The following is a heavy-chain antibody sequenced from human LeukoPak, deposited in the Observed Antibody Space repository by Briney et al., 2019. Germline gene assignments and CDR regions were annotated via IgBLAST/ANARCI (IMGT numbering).Heavy chain of an antibody. V-gene: IGHV3-23*01. CDR3: AKGGYSSGWYEGY. CDR2: ISGSGGST. Sequence: GGSLRLSCAASGFTFSSYGMSWVRQAPGKGLEWVSAISGSGGSTYYADSVKGRFTISRDNSKNTLYLQMNSLRAEDTAVYYCAKGGYSSGWYEGYWGQGTLVTVSS. J-gene: IGHJ4*02. D-gene: IGHD6-19*01. CDR1: GFTFSSYG.